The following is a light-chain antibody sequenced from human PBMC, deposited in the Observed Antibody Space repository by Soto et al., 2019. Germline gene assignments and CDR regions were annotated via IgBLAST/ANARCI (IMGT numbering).Light chain of an antibody. J-gene: IGLJ2*01. CDR3: SSYAGSNNLV. Sequence: QSALTQPASGSGSPGQSITISCSGTSSDVGTYNYVSWYQRYPGKAPRLMIYEVTKRPSGVSNRFSGSKSGNTASLTISGLQPEDEADYYCSSYAGSNNLVFGGGTKLTVL. CDR2: EVT. V-gene: IGLV2-23*02. CDR1: SSDVGTYNY.